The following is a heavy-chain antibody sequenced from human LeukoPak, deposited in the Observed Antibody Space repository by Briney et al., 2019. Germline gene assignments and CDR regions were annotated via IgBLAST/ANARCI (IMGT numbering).Heavy chain of an antibody. CDR2: INPKSGGT. CDR3: ASSPMDSSGYWEYFHH. CDR1: GGTFSSYA. Sequence: ASVKVSCKASGGTFSSYAISWVRQAPGQGLEWMGWINPKSGGTNYAQKFQGRVTMTRDTSITTAYMELSRLGSDDTAAYYCASSPMDSSGYWEYFHHWGQGTLVTVSS. J-gene: IGHJ1*01. V-gene: IGHV1-2*02. D-gene: IGHD3-22*01.